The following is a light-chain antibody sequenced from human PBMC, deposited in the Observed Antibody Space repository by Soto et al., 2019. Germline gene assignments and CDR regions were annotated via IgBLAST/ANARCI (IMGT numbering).Light chain of an antibody. CDR2: AAS. CDR1: QVINNW. V-gene: IGKV1-12*02. CDR3: QQANSFPFT. J-gene: IGKJ3*01. Sequence: DIQMTQSPSSVSASVGDSVTITCRASQVINNWLAWYQQKPGKAPNLLIYAASTLQSGVPSRFSGSGSGTDFTLTISSLQPEDSETYYCQQANSFPFTFGPGTKVDIK.